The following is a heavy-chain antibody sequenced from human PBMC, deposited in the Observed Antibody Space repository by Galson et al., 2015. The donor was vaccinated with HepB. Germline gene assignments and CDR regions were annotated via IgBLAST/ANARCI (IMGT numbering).Heavy chain of an antibody. CDR1: GFSLSTSGVG. Sequence: PALVKPTQTLTLTCTFSGFSLSTSGVGVGWIRQPPGKALEWLALIYWDDDKRYSPSLKSRLTITKDTSKDQVVLTMTNLDPVDTATYYCTQTSYSGSGNSHFDYWGQGTLVTVSS. CDR3: TQTSYSGSGNSHFDY. CDR2: IYWDDDK. D-gene: IGHD3-10*01. V-gene: IGHV2-5*02. J-gene: IGHJ4*02.